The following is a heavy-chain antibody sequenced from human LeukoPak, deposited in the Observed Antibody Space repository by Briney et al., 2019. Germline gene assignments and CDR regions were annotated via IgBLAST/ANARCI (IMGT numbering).Heavy chain of an antibody. CDR2: IIPIFGTA. V-gene: IGHV1-69*06. CDR3: ARGPRLTYYYDSSGYYFDY. J-gene: IGHJ4*02. Sequence: SVKVSCKASGCTFSSYAISWVRQAPGQGLEWMGRIIPIFGTANYAQKFQGRVTITADKFTSTAYMELSSLRSEDTAVYYCARGPRLTYYYDSSGYYFDYSGQGTLVTVSS. D-gene: IGHD3-22*01. CDR1: GCTFSSYA.